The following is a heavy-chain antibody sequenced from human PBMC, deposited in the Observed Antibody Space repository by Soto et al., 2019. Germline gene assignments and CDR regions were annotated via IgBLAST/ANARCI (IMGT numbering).Heavy chain of an antibody. V-gene: IGHV4-39*01. CDR2: IYYSGST. J-gene: IGHJ6*02. D-gene: IGHD3-10*01. CDR3: ARLLWFGDSYYYYGMDV. CDR1: GGSISSSSYY. Sequence: SETLSLTCTVSGGSISSSSYYWGWIRQPPGKGLEWIGSIYYSGSTYYNPSLKSRVTISVDTSKNQFSLKLGSVTAADTAVYYCARLLWFGDSYYYYGMDVWGQGTTVTVSS.